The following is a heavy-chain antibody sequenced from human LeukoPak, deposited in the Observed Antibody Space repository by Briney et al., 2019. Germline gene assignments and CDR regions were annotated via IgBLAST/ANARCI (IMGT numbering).Heavy chain of an antibody. CDR1: GGSFSGYY. CDR3: ARGLRYYYGSGSYRNWFDP. J-gene: IGHJ5*02. D-gene: IGHD3-10*01. CDR2: INHSGST. V-gene: IGHV4-34*01. Sequence: SETLSLTCAVYGGSFSGYYWSWIRQPPGKGLEWIGEINHSGSTNYNPSLKSRVTISVDTSKNQFSLKLSSVTAADTAVYYCARGLRYYYGSGSYRNWFDPWGQGTLVTVSS.